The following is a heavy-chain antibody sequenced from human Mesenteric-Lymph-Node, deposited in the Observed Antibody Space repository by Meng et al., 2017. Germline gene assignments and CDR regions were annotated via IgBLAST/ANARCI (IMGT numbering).Heavy chain of an antibody. V-gene: IGHV1-3*01. Sequence: QVQLVQSGAEVNKPGASVKVSCKASGYSFISNAMHWVRQAPGQRPEWMGWINVGNGNTKYSEKFQGRVTITRDTSARNVYMELSSLTSEDTAVYYCARGTPTVDYWGQGTLVTVSS. J-gene: IGHJ4*02. CDR3: ARGTPTVDY. CDR1: GYSFISNA. D-gene: IGHD1-1*01. CDR2: INVGNGNT.